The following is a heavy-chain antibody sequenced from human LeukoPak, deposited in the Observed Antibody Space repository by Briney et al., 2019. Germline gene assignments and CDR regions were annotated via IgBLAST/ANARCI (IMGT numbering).Heavy chain of an antibody. CDR2: ISSSSSYI. CDR3: ARYAVPAAMGHYYYYYMDV. V-gene: IGHV3-21*04. CDR1: GFPFDDYG. D-gene: IGHD2-2*01. J-gene: IGHJ6*03. Sequence: GGSLRLSCAASGFPFDDYGMSWVRQAPGKGLEWVSSISSSSSYIYYADSVKGRFTISRDNAKNSLYLQMNSLRSEDTAVYYCARYAVPAAMGHYYYYYMDVWGKGTTVTISS.